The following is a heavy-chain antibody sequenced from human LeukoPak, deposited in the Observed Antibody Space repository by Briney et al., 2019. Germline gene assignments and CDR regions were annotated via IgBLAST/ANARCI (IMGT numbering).Heavy chain of an antibody. J-gene: IGHJ4*02. Sequence: ASVKVSCKASGYTFVSYGITWVRQAPGQGLEWMGRIIPIFGTANYAQKFQGRVTITTDESTSTAYMELSSLRSEDTAVYYCARGGDGPNDYWGQGTLVTVSS. CDR3: ARGGDGPNDY. V-gene: IGHV1-69*05. CDR1: GYTFVSYG. D-gene: IGHD5-24*01. CDR2: IIPIFGTA.